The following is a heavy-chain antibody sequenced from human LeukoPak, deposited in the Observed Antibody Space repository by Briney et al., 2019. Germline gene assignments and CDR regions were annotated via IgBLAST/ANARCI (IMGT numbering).Heavy chain of an antibody. CDR1: GGSFSGYY. V-gene: IGHV4-34*01. CDR2: INHSGST. J-gene: IGHJ6*03. Sequence: PSETLSLTCAVYGGSFSGYYWTWIRQPPGKGLEWIGEINHSGSTNYNPSLKSRVTVSVDTSKNQFSLKLSSVTAADTAVYYCARRPGYYDFWSGYYTRDYYYMDVWGKGTTVTVSS. D-gene: IGHD3-3*01. CDR3: ARRPGYYDFWSGYYTRDYYYMDV.